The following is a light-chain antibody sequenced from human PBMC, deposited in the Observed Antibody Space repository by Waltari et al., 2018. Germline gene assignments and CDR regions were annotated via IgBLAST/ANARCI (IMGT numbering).Light chain of an antibody. CDR2: DAS. V-gene: IGKV1-33*01. CDR3: QQYKDLPRT. Sequence: DIQMTQSPSSMSASVGDRVSITCQASQDIRNYLSWYQQKPGKAPKLLIYDASNLETGVPSRFSGSASGTDFTFTISSLQPEDMGTYYCQQYKDLPRTFGQGTKGEFK. CDR1: QDIRNY. J-gene: IGKJ1*01.